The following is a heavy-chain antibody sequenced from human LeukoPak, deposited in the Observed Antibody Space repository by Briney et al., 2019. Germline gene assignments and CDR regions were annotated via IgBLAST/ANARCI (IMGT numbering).Heavy chain of an antibody. J-gene: IGHJ4*02. D-gene: IGHD6-6*01. Sequence: GGSLRLSCAASGFTFSRSSMNWVRQAPGKGLEWVSCISSSSYMYYVDSVKGRFTISRDNAKNSLYLQMNSLRAEDTAVYYCARDLEYTSSSAGDYWGQGTLVTVSS. CDR2: ISSSSYM. CDR3: ARDLEYTSSSAGDY. V-gene: IGHV3-21*01. CDR1: GFTFSRSS.